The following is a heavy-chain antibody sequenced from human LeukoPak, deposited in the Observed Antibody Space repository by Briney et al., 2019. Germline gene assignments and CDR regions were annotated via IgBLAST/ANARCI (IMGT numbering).Heavy chain of an antibody. CDR1: GGSFSGYY. CDR2: INHSGST. D-gene: IGHD2-21*02. CDR3: AAYCGGDCFSFDY. Sequence: SETLSLTGAVYGGSFSGYYWSWIRQPPGKGLEWIGEINHSGSTNYNPSLKSRVTISVDTSKNQFSLKLSSVTAADTAVYYCAAYCGGDCFSFDYWGQGTLVTVSS. V-gene: IGHV4-34*01. J-gene: IGHJ4*02.